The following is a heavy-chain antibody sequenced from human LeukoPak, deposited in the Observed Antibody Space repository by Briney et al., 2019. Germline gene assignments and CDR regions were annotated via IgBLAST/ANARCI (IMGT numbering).Heavy chain of an antibody. Sequence: TSETLSLTCTVSGASISSYYWSWIRQSPGKRLEWIGYIYYNGSTTYNPSVKSRVTISVDTSKNQFSLKLSSVTAADTVVYYCARTKAVAGRELLDYWGQGTLVTVSS. J-gene: IGHJ4*02. CDR2: IYYNGST. CDR1: GASISSYY. D-gene: IGHD6-19*01. CDR3: ARTKAVAGRELLDY. V-gene: IGHV4-59*08.